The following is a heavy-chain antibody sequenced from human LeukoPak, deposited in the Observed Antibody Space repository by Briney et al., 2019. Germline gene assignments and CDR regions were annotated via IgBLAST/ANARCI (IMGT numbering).Heavy chain of an antibody. J-gene: IGHJ6*02. CDR1: GFTVSSNY. CDR3: SRGVPYHYGTDV. V-gene: IGHV3-53*05. CDR2: ISGSGGNT. Sequence: PGGSLRLSCAASGFTVSSNYMSWVRQAPGKGLEWVSAISGSGGNTYYVDSVKGRFTISRDNSKNTLYLRMNSLRAEDTAVYYCSRGVPYHYGTDVWGQGTTVTVSS.